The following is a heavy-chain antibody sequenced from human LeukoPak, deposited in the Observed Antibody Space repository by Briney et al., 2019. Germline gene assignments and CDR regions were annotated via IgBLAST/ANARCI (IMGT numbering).Heavy chain of an antibody. CDR1: GGSFSGYY. D-gene: IGHD3-22*01. J-gene: IGHJ4*02. CDR2: INHSGST. Sequence: SETLSLTCAVYGGSFSGYYWSWIRQPPGKGLEWIGEINHSGSTNYNPSLKSRVTISVDTSKNQFSLKLSSVTAADTAVYYCARRGGASLYYDSSGYYYFDYWGQGTLVTVSS. V-gene: IGHV4-34*01. CDR3: ARRGGASLYYDSSGYYYFDY.